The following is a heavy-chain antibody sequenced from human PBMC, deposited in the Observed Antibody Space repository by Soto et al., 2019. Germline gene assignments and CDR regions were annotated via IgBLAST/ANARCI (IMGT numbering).Heavy chain of an antibody. CDR1: GFIFRNYA. CDR3: ARDPFPLTYEAYYIAY. J-gene: IGHJ4*02. V-gene: IGHV3-64*01. Sequence: GGSLRLSCAASGFIFRNYAMHWVRQPPGKGLEYVAALSSNGSTTFYANSVKGRFIISRDNSKNTLYLQMGSLRPDDTAVYYCARDPFPLTYEAYYIAYWGQGALVTVSS. D-gene: IGHD3-22*01. CDR2: LSSNGSTT.